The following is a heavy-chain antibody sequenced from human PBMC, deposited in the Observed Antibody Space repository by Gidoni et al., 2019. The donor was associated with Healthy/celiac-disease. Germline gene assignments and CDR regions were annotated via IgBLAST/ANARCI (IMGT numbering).Heavy chain of an antibody. Sequence: QVQLVESGGGVVQPGRSLRLSCAASGFPFSSYGLHWVRQAPGKGLEWVAVRWYDGSNKYYADSGKGRFTISRDNSKNTLYLQMNSLRAEDTAVYYCARARPAYCGGDCYSSGWFDPWGQGTLVTVSS. J-gene: IGHJ5*02. D-gene: IGHD2-21*01. V-gene: IGHV3-33*01. CDR3: ARARPAYCGGDCYSSGWFDP. CDR2: RWYDGSNK. CDR1: GFPFSSYG.